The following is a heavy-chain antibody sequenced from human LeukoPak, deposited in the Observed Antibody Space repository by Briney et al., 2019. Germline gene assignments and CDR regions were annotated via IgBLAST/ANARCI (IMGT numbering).Heavy chain of an antibody. CDR3: ARTSTVTTAFDP. CDR2: IYTGGST. CDR1: GGSISSGSYY. D-gene: IGHD4-11*01. Sequence: PSQTLSLTCTVSGGSISSGSYYWSWLRQPAGKGLEWIGRIYTGGSTNYSPSLKSRVTISLDTSKNQFSLKLTSVTAADMAVYYCARTSTVTTAFDPWGQGTLVTVSS. V-gene: IGHV4-61*02. J-gene: IGHJ5*02.